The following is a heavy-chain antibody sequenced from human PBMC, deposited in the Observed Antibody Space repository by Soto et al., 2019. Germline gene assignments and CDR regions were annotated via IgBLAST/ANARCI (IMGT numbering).Heavy chain of an antibody. V-gene: IGHV3-49*03. CDR2: IRSKAYGGTT. Sequence: LRLSCRGSGFTFGDYAMSWFRQAPGKGLEWVGFIRSKAYGGTTEYAASVKGRFTILRDDSESVAYLQMDSLKADDTAVYYCARVDCSSTSCYFIMDVWGQGTTV. J-gene: IGHJ6*02. D-gene: IGHD2-2*01. CDR1: GFTFGDYA. CDR3: ARVDCSSTSCYFIMDV.